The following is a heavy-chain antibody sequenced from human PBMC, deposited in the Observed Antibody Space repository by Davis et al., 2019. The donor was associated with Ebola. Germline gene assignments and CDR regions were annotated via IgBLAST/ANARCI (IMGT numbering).Heavy chain of an antibody. D-gene: IGHD2-2*01. J-gene: IGHJ6*02. Sequence: MPSETLSLTCAVSGGSFSGYFWSWIRQPPGKGLEWIGEIDHSGSTNYNPSLKSRVSISVDTSKNQFSLKLSSVTAADTAVYYCARGDVNCISTSCIVYYYYGMDVWGQGTTVTVSS. CDR2: IDHSGST. CDR3: ARGDVNCISTSCIVYYYYGMDV. V-gene: IGHV4-34*01. CDR1: GGSFSGYF.